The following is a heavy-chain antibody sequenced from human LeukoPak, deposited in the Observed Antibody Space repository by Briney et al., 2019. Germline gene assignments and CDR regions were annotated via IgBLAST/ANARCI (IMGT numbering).Heavy chain of an antibody. J-gene: IGHJ4*02. CDR1: GGSISRYY. V-gene: IGHV4-59*01. D-gene: IGHD1-14*01. CDR2: IYYSGST. CDR3: ARRSDRTDY. Sequence: PSETLSLTCTVSGGSISRYYWSWIRQPPGKGLEWIGYIYYSGSTNYNPSLKSRVTISVDTSKNQFSLKLSSVTAADTAVYYCARRSDRTDYWGQGTLVTVSS.